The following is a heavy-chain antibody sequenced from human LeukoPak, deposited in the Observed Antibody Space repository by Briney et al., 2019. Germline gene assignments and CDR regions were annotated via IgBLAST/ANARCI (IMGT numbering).Heavy chain of an antibody. V-gene: IGHV3-21*01. CDR2: IETSSNNI. J-gene: IGHJ4*02. CDR3: ASGTVGNYALDY. CDR1: GLTFSRYN. Sequence: GGSLTLSCAASGLTFSRYNMNWVRQAPGKGLEWVSSIETSSNNIYYTDSVKGRFTISRDNAKNSLYLQVDSLRVEDTAVYFCASGTVGNYALDYWGQGTLVTVSS. D-gene: IGHD1-7*01.